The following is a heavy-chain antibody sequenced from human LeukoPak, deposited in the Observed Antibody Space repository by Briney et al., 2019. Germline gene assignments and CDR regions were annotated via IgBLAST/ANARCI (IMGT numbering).Heavy chain of an antibody. CDR1: GGSISSYY. D-gene: IGHD2-21*01. CDR2: IYYSGST. J-gene: IGHJ4*02. Sequence: SETLSLTXTVSGGSISSYYWSWIRQPPGKGLEWIGYIYYSGSTNYNPSLKSRVTISVDTSKNQFSLKLSSVTAADTAVYYCARANRGGDCYPGLCFDYWGQGTLVTVSS. CDR3: ARANRGGDCYPGLCFDY. V-gene: IGHV4-59*01.